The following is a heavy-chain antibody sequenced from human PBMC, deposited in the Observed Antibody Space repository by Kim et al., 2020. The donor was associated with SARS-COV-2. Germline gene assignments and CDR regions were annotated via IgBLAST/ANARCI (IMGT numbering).Heavy chain of an antibody. Sequence: GGSLRLSCAASGFTFSTYDMSWVRQAPGKGLEWVSAILGRDGSTFYADSVKGRFTISRDNSKNTLFLQLNTLRAEDTALYYCARESRRRAGYWGPGTLGT. D-gene: IGHD6-19*01. J-gene: IGHJ4*02. CDR2: ILGRDGST. CDR3: ARESRRRAGY. V-gene: IGHV3-23*01. CDR1: GFTFSTYD.